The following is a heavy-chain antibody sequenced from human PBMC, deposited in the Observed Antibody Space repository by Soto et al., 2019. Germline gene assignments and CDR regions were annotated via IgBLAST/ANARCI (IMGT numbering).Heavy chain of an antibody. D-gene: IGHD6-6*01. V-gene: IGHV1-18*01. CDR3: ARWRYSSSSGTWYTDY. CDR2: ISAYNGNT. Sequence: QVQLVQSGAEVKKPGASVKVSSRASGYTFTSDSISWVRQAPGQGLEWMGWISAYNGNTNYAQKLQGRVTMTTDTSTSTAYMELRSLRSDDTAVYYCARWRYSSSSGTWYTDYWGQGTLVTVSS. CDR1: GYTFTSDS. J-gene: IGHJ4*02.